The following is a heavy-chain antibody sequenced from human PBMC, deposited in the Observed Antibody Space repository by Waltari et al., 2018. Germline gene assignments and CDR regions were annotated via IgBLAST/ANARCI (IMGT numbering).Heavy chain of an antibody. V-gene: IGHV4-39*01. CDR1: GGSISSSSYY. D-gene: IGHD3-16*02. CDR2: IYYSVST. CDR3: AYVWGSYRFDY. J-gene: IGHJ4*02. Sequence: QLQLQESGPGLVKPSETLSLTCTVSGGSISSSSYYWGWIRQPPGKGLEWIGSIYYSVSTYYNPSLKSRVTISVYTSKNQFSLKLRSVTAADTAVYYCAYVWGSYRFDYWGQGTLVTVSS.